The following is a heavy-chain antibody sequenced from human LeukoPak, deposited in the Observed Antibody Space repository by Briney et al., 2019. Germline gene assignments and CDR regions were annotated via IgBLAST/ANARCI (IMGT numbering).Heavy chain of an antibody. CDR3: ARDRYQLLFGWFDP. Sequence: PSETLSLTCTVFGGSISSYYWSWIRQPAGKGLEWIGRIYTSGSTNYNPSLKSRVTMSVDTSKNQFSLKLSSVTAADTAVYYCARDRYQLLFGWFDPWGQGTLVTVSS. D-gene: IGHD2-2*01. V-gene: IGHV4-4*07. CDR1: GGSISSYY. CDR2: IYTSGST. J-gene: IGHJ5*02.